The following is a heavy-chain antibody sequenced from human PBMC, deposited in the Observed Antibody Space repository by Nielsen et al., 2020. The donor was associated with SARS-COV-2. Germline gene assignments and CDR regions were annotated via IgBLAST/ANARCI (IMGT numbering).Heavy chain of an antibody. CDR1: GDSIGRYY. CDR3: ARELGDYFDL. Sequence: SETLSLTCTVSGDSIGRYYWSWIRQPPGKGLEWFGYIHYSGSTIYNPSLKSRVTISVGTSKNQFSLRLSSVTAADTAVYYCARELGDYFDLWGQGTVVTVSS. J-gene: IGHJ4*02. V-gene: IGHV4-59*13. CDR2: IHYSGST. D-gene: IGHD3-16*01.